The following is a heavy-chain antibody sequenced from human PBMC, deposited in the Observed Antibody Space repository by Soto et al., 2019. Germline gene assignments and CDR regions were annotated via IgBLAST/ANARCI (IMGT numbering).Heavy chain of an antibody. V-gene: IGHV4-39*01. D-gene: IGHD2-8*02. J-gene: IGHJ4*02. CDR3: ARRLDGGVKLYFDQ. Sequence: PSETLSLTCTVSGGSISSSSYYWGWIRQPPGKGLEWIGSIYYSGSTYYNPSLKSRVTISVDTSKNQFSLKLSSVTPADTAFYYCARRLDGGVKLYFDQWGQGTLVTVS. CDR2: IYYSGST. CDR1: GGSISSSSYY.